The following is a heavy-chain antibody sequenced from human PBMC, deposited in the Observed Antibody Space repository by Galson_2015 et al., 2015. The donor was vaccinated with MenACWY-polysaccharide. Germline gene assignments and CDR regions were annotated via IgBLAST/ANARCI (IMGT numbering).Heavy chain of an antibody. CDR2: LRSETYGGPP. CDR1: GFTFHDHG. V-gene: IGHV3-49*03. Sequence: LRLSCAASGFTFHDHGVSWFRQAPGEGLEWVGFLRSETYGGPPQYAASVTGRFLISRDDSKTIAYLQMNSLTTEDTAVYYCSRAPFYDFVLDYWGQGTLVTVSS. D-gene: IGHD3-3*01. CDR3: SRAPFYDFVLDY. J-gene: IGHJ4*02.